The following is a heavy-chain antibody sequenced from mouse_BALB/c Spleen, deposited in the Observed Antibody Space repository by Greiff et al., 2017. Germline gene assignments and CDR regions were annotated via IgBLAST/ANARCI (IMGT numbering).Heavy chain of an antibody. CDR2: IWAGGST. J-gene: IGHJ3*01. CDR1: GFSLTSYG. V-gene: IGHV2-9*02. CDR3: AREGEITTARFAY. D-gene: IGHD1-2*01. Sequence: VMLVESGPGLVAPSQSLSITCTVSGFSLTSYGVHWVRQPPGKGLEWLGVIWAGGSTNYNSALMSRLSISKDNSKSQVFLKMNSLQTDDTAMYYGAREGEITTARFAYWGQGTLVTVSA.